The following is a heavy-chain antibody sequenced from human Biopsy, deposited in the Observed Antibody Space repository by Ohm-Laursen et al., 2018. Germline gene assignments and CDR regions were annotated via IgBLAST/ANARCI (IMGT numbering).Heavy chain of an antibody. Sequence: SLRLSFAASGFSFSDYHMRWIRQAPGKGLEWVSAITSSGDTTYYSDSVKGRFTISRDSSKNTLHLQMNSLRAEDTAVYYCAKDQGYYYDRSVYYYFDYWGQGTLVTVSS. J-gene: IGHJ4*02. CDR2: ITSSGDTT. CDR1: GFSFSDYH. CDR3: AKDQGYYYDRSVYYYFDY. V-gene: IGHV3-23*01. D-gene: IGHD3-22*01.